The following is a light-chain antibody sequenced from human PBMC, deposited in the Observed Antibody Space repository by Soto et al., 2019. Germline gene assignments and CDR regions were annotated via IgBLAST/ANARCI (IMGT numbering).Light chain of an antibody. J-gene: IGKJ1*01. CDR2: DAS. CDR3: QKYGSAPLP. Sequence: DIQMTQSPSSLSASVGDRVTITCRASQDISIHLVWYQQKPGKVPKLLIYDASTLQSGVPSRFSGSGSGTDFTLTISSMQPEDFATYYCQKYGSAPLPFGQGTKVEMK. V-gene: IGKV1-27*01. CDR1: QDISIH.